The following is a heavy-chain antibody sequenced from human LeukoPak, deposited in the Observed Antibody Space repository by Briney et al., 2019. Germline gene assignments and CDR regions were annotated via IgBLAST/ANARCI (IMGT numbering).Heavy chain of an antibody. D-gene: IGHD5-24*01. CDR1: GFPFSSYW. CDR2: IKQDGSKK. J-gene: IGHJ4*02. CDR3: ANEIRPNDY. V-gene: IGHV3-7*03. Sequence: GGSLRLSCVASGFPFSSYWMTWVRQAPGKGLEWVANIKQDGSKKSYVDSVKGRFTISRDNAKNSLYLQMNSLRADDTAVYYCANEIRPNDYWGQGTLVTVSS.